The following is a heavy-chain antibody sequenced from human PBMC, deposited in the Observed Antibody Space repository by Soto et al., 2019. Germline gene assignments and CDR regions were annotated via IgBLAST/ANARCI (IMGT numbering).Heavy chain of an antibody. CDR2: ISAYNGNT. D-gene: IGHD2-2*01. CDR3: ARVPAATIPYNWFDP. J-gene: IGHJ5*02. V-gene: IGHV1-18*01. CDR1: GYTFTSYG. Sequence: GASVKVSCKASGYTFTSYGISWVRQAPGQGLEWMGWISAYNGNTNYAQKLQGRVTMTTDTSTSTAYIELRSLRSDDTAVYYCARVPAATIPYNWFDPWGQGTLVTVSS.